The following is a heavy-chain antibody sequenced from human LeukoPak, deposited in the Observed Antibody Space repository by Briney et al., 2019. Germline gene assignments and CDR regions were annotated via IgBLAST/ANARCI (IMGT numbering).Heavy chain of an antibody. D-gene: IGHD4-17*01. Sequence: SSQSLSLTCTVSAGSISSYYWSWIRQPPGKGLEWIGSIYYSGSTNYNPSLKSRVTISVDTSKNQLSLKLSSVTAADTAVYYCATATVTTRAYYYYMDVWGKGTTVTVSS. CDR1: AGSISSYY. V-gene: IGHV4-59*08. CDR3: ATATVTTRAYYYYMDV. CDR2: IYYSGST. J-gene: IGHJ6*03.